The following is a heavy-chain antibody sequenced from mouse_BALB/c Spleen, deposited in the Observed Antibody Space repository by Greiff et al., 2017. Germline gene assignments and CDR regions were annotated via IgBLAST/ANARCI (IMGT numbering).Heavy chain of an antibody. CDR3: ARGTHYYAMDY. V-gene: IGHV5-9-4*01. D-gene: IGHD5-1*01. J-gene: IGHJ4*01. Sequence: EVQGVESGGGLVKPGGSLKLSCAASGFTFSSYAMSWVRQSPEKRLEWVAEISSGGSYTYYPDTVTGRFTISRDNAKNTLYLEMSSLRSEDTAMYYCARGTHYYAMDYWGQGTSVTVSS. CDR2: ISSGGSYT. CDR1: GFTFSSYA.